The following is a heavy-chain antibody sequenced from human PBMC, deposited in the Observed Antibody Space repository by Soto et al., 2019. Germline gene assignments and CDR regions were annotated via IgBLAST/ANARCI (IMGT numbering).Heavy chain of an antibody. CDR2: IYYSGST. V-gene: IGHV4-59*01. CDR1: GGSISSYY. Sequence: QVQLQESGPGLVKPSETLSLTCTVSGGSISSYYWSWIRQPPGKGLEWIGYIYYSGSTNYHPTLKSRVTISVDTSKNQFSQKLSSVTAADTAVYYCAATDYYYYYGMDVWGQGTTVTVSS. J-gene: IGHJ6*02. CDR3: AATDYYYYYGMDV.